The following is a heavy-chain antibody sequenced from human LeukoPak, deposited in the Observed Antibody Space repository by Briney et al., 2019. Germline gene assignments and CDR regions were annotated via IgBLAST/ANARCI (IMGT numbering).Heavy chain of an antibody. CDR1: GGSISSSSYY. CDR2: IYYSGST. J-gene: IGHJ4*02. CDR3: ARRAAKGGYYFDY. V-gene: IGHV4-39*01. Sequence: SETLSLTCTVSGGSISSSSYYWGWIRQPPGKGLEWIGSIYYSGSTYYNPSLKSRVTISVDTSKNQFSLKLSSVTAADTAVYYCARRAAKGGYYFDYWGQGTLVTVFS.